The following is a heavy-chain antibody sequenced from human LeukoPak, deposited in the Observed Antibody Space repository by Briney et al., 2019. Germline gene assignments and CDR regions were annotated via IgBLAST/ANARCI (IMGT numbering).Heavy chain of an antibody. D-gene: IGHD6-13*01. Sequence: GGSLRLSCAASGFTFSSYAMSWVRQAPGKGLECVSAISGSGGSTYYADSVKGRFTISRDNSKNTLYLQMNSLRAEDTAVYYCAKDQQQLVLHYYYYYGMDVWGKGTTVTVSS. CDR1: GFTFSSYA. CDR3: AKDQQQLVLHYYYYYGMDV. J-gene: IGHJ6*04. V-gene: IGHV3-23*01. CDR2: ISGSGGST.